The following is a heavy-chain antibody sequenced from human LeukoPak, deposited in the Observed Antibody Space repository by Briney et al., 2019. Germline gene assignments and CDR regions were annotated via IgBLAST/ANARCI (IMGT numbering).Heavy chain of an antibody. CDR3: AREPDCSGGSCYPAANWFDP. Sequence: ASVKVSCKASGGTFSSYAISWVRQAPGQGLEWMGGIIPIFGTANYAQKFQGRVTITADESTSTAYMELSSLRSEDTAVYYCAREPDCSGGSCYPAANWFDPWGQGTLVTVSS. V-gene: IGHV1-69*13. J-gene: IGHJ5*02. CDR2: IIPIFGTA. CDR1: GGTFSSYA. D-gene: IGHD2-15*01.